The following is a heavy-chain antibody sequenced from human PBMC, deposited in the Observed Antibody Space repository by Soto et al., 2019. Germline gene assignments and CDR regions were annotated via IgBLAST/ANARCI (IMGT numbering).Heavy chain of an antibody. J-gene: IGHJ4*02. Sequence: SVKVSCKASGGSFSNFGISWVRQAPGQGLEWMGGIVPVFGRPNYAQRFRGRLTITADESTSTGYMELISLRSDDTAVYYCAGEGSGYNFWGQGTQVTVSS. CDR3: AGEGSGYNF. CDR2: IVPVFGRP. D-gene: IGHD5-12*01. CDR1: GGSFSNFG. V-gene: IGHV1-69*13.